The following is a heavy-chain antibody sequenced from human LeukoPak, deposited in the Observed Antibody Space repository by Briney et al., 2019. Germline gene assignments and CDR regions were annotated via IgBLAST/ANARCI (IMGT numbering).Heavy chain of an antibody. CDR2: IRSKNYGGTT. Sequence: SLRLSCTGSRFTLGDYAMNGVRQAPGKGQEWVGFIRSKNYGGTTEYAASVKGRFTISRDDSRSIAYLQMNSLTTEDTAVYYCTRVIVATKDYWGQGTLVTVSS. D-gene: IGHD5-12*01. J-gene: IGHJ4*02. CDR3: TRVIVATKDY. V-gene: IGHV3-49*04. CDR1: RFTLGDYA.